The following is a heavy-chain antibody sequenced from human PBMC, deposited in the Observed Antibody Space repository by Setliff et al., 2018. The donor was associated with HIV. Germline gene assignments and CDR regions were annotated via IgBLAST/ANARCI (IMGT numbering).Heavy chain of an antibody. CDR2: ISPVGRND. D-gene: IGHD5-12*01. V-gene: IGHV4-34*04. CDR3: ARVGLRFKYTFDY. J-gene: IGHJ4*02. CDR1: GGSISGYY. Sequence: SETLSLTCAVYGGSISGYYWSWIRQPPGKGLEWIGEISPVGRNDNYNPSLNNRAAIVLDTSKNQFSLWLTSVTAADTAVYYCARVGLRFKYTFDYWGQGMLVTVSS.